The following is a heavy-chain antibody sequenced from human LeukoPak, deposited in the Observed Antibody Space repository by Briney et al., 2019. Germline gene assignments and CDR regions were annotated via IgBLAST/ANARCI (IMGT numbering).Heavy chain of an antibody. J-gene: IGHJ6*04. CDR3: AREKSEEWLGKYYYHGMDV. CDR2: IYYSGST. CDR1: GGSISSYY. D-gene: IGHD6-19*01. Sequence: SETLSLTCTVSGGSISSYYWSWIRQPPGKGLEWIGYIYYSGSTNYNPSLKSRVTISVDTSKNQFSLKLSSVTAADTAVYYCAREKSEEWLGKYYYHGMDVWGKGTTVTVSS. V-gene: IGHV4-59*01.